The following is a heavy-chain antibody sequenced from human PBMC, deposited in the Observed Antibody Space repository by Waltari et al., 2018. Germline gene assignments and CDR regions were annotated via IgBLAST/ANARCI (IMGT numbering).Heavy chain of an antibody. CDR3: VRENIAAAGLES. CDR1: GFIFSTHG. V-gene: IGHV3-74*01. Sequence: EVQLVESGGGLVQPGGSLKLSCVASGFIFSTHGIDWVRQAPGEGLVWVLRSKSDGSSTTDADSVKGRFTISRDNAKNTLYLHMSSLRAEDTAVYYCVRENIAAAGLESWGQGTLVTVSS. J-gene: IGHJ4*02. CDR2: SKSDGSST. D-gene: IGHD6-13*01.